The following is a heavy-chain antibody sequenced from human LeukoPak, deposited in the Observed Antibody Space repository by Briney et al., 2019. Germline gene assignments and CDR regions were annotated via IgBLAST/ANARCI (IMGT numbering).Heavy chain of an antibody. D-gene: IGHD1-26*01. Sequence: GGSVRLSCAASGFTVSSDYMTWVRQAPGKGLEWVSVIYADGTTYYGDSVKGRFTISRDNSKNTLYFQMNSLRAEDTAVYYCARGGSYVDYWGQGTLVTVSS. CDR3: ARGGSYVDY. J-gene: IGHJ4*02. V-gene: IGHV3-66*01. CDR1: GFTVSSDY. CDR2: IYADGTT.